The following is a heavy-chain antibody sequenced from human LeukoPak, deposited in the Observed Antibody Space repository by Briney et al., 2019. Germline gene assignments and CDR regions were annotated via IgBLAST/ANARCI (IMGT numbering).Heavy chain of an antibody. CDR2: IYYSGST. J-gene: IGHJ6*02. D-gene: IGHD4-17*01. Sequence: PSETLSLTCTVSGGSISSYYWSWIRQPPGKGLEWIGYIYYSGSTNYNPSLKSRVTISVDTSKNQFSLKLSSVTAADTAVYYCARDIRSGDYRRYYGMDVWGQGTTVTVSS. V-gene: IGHV4-59*12. CDR3: ARDIRSGDYRRYYGMDV. CDR1: GGSISSYY.